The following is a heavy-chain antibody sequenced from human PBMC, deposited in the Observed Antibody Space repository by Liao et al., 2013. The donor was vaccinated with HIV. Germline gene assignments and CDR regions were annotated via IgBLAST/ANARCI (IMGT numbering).Heavy chain of an antibody. Sequence: QVQLQESGPGLVKPSQNLSLTCTVSGGSISSGDHYWSWIRPVPTGRGLQWDGSTSITLGGTYFIPSLKSRLNISLDTSKNQFSLRLSSVTAADTAVYYCARDGGRLGRGFDVWGPRDNGHRLF. J-gene: IGHJ3*01. CDR1: GGSISSGDHY. V-gene: IGHV4-30-4*01. CDR3: ARDGGRLGRGFDV. CDR2: SITLGGT. D-gene: IGHD3-16*01.